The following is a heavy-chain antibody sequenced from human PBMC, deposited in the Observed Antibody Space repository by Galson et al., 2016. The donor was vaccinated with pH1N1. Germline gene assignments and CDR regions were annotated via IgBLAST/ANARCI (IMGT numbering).Heavy chain of an antibody. CDR2: IYTGGRT. CDR1: GFSVSSNY. V-gene: IGHV3-53*01. Sequence: SLRLSCAASGFSVSSNYMNWVRQAPGRGLEWVSVIYTGGRTDYADSVKGRFTISRDSSKNTLFFQMNSLRVEDTAVYYCERERLNYPDDVFDVWGQGTLVTVSS. CDR3: ERERLNYPDDVFDV. J-gene: IGHJ3*01. D-gene: IGHD1-7*01.